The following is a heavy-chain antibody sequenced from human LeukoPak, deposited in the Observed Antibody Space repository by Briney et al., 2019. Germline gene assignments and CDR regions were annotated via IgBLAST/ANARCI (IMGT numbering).Heavy chain of an antibody. CDR1: GDSISSGDYY. CDR2: IYYSGST. D-gene: IGHD1-26*01. J-gene: IGHJ4*02. Sequence: SQTLSLTCTVSGDSISSGDYYWSWIRQPPGKGLEWIGYIYYSGSTYYNPSLKSRITISVDTSKNQFSLKLSSVTAADTAVYYCARDVGATRHFDYWGQGTLVTVSS. V-gene: IGHV4-30-4*08. CDR3: ARDVGATRHFDY.